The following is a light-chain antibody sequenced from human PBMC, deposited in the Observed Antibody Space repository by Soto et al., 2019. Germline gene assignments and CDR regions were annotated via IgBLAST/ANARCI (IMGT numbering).Light chain of an antibody. CDR3: AAWDDSLDGYV. CDR2: TNN. V-gene: IGLV1-44*01. Sequence: QSVLTQPPSASGTPGQRVTISCSGSSSNIGSNTVNWYQQFPGTAPKLLIFTNNQRPSGVPDRFSGPKSGTSASLAISGLQSEDEADYYCAAWDDSLDGYVFGTGTKVTDL. J-gene: IGLJ1*01. CDR1: SSNIGSNT.